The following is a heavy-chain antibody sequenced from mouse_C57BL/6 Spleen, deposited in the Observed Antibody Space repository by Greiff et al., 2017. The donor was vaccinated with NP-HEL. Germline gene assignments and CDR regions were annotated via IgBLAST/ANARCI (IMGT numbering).Heavy chain of an antibody. Sequence: QVHVKQPGAELVKPGASVKMSCKASGYTFTSYWITWVKQRPGQGLEWIGDIYPGSGSTNYNEKFKSKATLTVDTSSSTAYMQLSSLTSEDSAVYYCARETYYGSSYYFDYWGQGTTLTVSS. J-gene: IGHJ2*01. CDR3: ARETYYGSSYYFDY. CDR1: GYTFTSYW. D-gene: IGHD1-1*01. CDR2: IYPGSGST. V-gene: IGHV1-55*01.